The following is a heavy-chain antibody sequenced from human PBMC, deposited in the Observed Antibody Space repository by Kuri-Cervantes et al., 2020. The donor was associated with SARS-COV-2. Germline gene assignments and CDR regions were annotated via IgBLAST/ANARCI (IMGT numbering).Heavy chain of an antibody. J-gene: IGHJ5*02. D-gene: IGHD3-10*01. CDR2: IDWDDDK. Sequence: TLSLTCTVSGGSISSGDYYWSWIRQPPGKALEWLALIDWDDDKYYSTSLKTRLTISKDTSKNQVVLTMTNMDPVDTATYYCARGSDDWFDPWGQGTLVTVSS. V-gene: IGHV2-70*18. CDR1: GGSISSGDYY. CDR3: ARGSDDWFDP.